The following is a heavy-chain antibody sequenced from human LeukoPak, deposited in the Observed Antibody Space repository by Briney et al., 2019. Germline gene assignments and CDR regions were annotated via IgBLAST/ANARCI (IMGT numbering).Heavy chain of an antibody. CDR2: ISSSSSYI. CDR1: GFTFSSYS. CDR3: ARDRSITIFGVVLDAFDI. Sequence: GSLRLSCAASGFTFSSYSMNWVRQAPGKGLEWVSSISSSSSYIYYADSVKGRFTISRDNAKNSLYLQMNSPRAEDTAVYYCARDRSITIFGVVLDAFDIWGQGTMVTVSS. J-gene: IGHJ3*02. V-gene: IGHV3-21*01. D-gene: IGHD3-3*01.